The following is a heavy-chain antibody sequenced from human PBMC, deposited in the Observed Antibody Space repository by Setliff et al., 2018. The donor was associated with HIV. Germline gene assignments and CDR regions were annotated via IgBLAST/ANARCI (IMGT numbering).Heavy chain of an antibody. Sequence: GGSLRLSCAASGFTLRNHVMHWVRQTPGKGLEWVAVIWYDGSNQNYADSVKGRLTVSRDNSNNTLYLQMNSLTPEDTAVYHCARYSSSWHTFDYWGPGTLVTVSS. D-gene: IGHD6-13*01. CDR2: IWYDGSNQ. CDR1: GFTLRNHV. CDR3: ARYSSSWHTFDY. V-gene: IGHV3-33*08. J-gene: IGHJ4*02.